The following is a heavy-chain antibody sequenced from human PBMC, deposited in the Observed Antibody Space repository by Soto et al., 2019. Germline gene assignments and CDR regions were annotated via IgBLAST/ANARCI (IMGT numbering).Heavy chain of an antibody. CDR3: AKDRGSYYYGMDV. CDR1: GFTFSTYG. CDR2: ISFDGSDE. Sequence: PGGSLRLSCAASGFTFSTYGMHWVRQAPGKGLECVAVISFDGSDEYYADSVKGRFTISRDNSKNTLYLQMNSLRAEDTAVYYCAKDRGSYYYGMDVWGQGTTVTVSS. V-gene: IGHV3-30*18. D-gene: IGHD1-26*01. J-gene: IGHJ6*02.